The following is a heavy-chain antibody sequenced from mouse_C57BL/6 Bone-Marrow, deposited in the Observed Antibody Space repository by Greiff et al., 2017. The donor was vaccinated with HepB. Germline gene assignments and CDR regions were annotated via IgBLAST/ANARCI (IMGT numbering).Heavy chain of an antibody. CDR2: INPDSSTI. J-gene: IGHJ4*01. CDR3: ARPDYDYDRGYYAMDY. D-gene: IGHD2-4*01. CDR1: AVDFSRYW. Sequence: PASAVDFSRYWMSWVRRAPGKGLEWIGEINPDSSTINYAPSLKDKFIISRDNAKNTLYLQMSKVRSEDTALYYCARPDYDYDRGYYAMDYWGQGTSVTVSS. V-gene: IGHV4-1*01.